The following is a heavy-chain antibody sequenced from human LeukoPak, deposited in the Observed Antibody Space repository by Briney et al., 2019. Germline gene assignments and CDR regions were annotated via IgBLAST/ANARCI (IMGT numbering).Heavy chain of an antibody. J-gene: IGHJ3*01. Sequence: SSETLSLTCSVSRAAISSYYWSWIRQPPAKGLEWIAYMHFTGNTDSNPSLKSRVTISVDTSRRQFSLQLTSVTAADTAVYYCARHEPGWRGAFDFWGQGTMVTVSS. CDR3: ARHEPGWRGAFDF. CDR1: RAAISSYY. CDR2: MHFTGNT. V-gene: IGHV4-59*08. D-gene: IGHD1-14*01.